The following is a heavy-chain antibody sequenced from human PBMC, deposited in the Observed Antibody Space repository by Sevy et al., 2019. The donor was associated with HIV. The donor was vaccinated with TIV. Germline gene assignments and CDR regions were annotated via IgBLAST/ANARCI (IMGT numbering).Heavy chain of an antibody. D-gene: IGHD3-3*01. V-gene: IGHV1-18*01. CDR2: ISAYNGNT. CDR3: ARDSGITIFGVARGNYYYGMDV. Sequence: ASVKVSCKASGYTFTSYGISWVRQAPGQGLEWMGWISAYNGNTNYAQKLQGRVTMTTDTSTSTAYMELRSLRSDDTAVYYCARDSGITIFGVARGNYYYGMDVWGQGTTVTVSS. J-gene: IGHJ6*02. CDR1: GYTFTSYG.